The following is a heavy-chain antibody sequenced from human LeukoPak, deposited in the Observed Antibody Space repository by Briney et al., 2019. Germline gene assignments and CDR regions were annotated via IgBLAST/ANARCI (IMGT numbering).Heavy chain of an antibody. CDR3: ARETSLAGFASGLGFNY. V-gene: IGHV4-59*01. Sequence: SETLCLTCTVSGGSINSYYWSWNRQPPGKALEWIGYIYYSGSTNYNPSLKSRVTISVDTPKNQFSLNLTSVTAADTATYYCARETSLAGFASGLGFNYWGQGILVTVSS. CDR1: GGSINSYY. CDR2: IYYSGST. J-gene: IGHJ4*02. D-gene: IGHD6-19*01.